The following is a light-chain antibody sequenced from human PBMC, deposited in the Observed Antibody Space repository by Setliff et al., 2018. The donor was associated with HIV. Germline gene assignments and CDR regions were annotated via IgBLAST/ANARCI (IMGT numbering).Light chain of an antibody. J-gene: IGLJ2*01. CDR3: LLSYSGARL. CDR1: TGAVTSGHY. CDR2: DTT. Sequence: QAVVTQEPSLTVSPGGTVTLTCGSSTGAVTSGHYPYWFQQRPGQAPRTLIYDTTNRHSWTPARFSGCLLGGKAALTLSRAQPEDEADYYCLLSYSGARLFGGGTKVTVL. V-gene: IGLV7-46*01.